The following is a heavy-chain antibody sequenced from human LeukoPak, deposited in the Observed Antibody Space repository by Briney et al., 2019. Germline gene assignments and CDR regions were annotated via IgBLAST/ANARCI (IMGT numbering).Heavy chain of an antibody. D-gene: IGHD3-3*01. Sequence: ASVKVSCKVSGYTLTELSMHWVRQAPGKGLEWMGGFDPEDGETIYAQKFQGRVTMTEDTSTDTAYMELSSLRSEDTAVYYCATGGGLRLLEWLDYWGQGTLVTVSS. CDR3: ATGGGLRLLEWLDY. CDR1: GYTLTELS. CDR2: FDPEDGET. V-gene: IGHV1-24*01. J-gene: IGHJ4*02.